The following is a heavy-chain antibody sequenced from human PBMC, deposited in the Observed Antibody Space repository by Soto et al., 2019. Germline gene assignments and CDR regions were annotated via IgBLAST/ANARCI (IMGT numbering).Heavy chain of an antibody. V-gene: IGHV3-30-3*01. CDR2: ISHDGSNK. CDR1: GFTFSSYA. J-gene: IGHJ4*02. Sequence: QVQLVESGGGVVQPGRSLRLSSAASGFTFSSYAMHWVRQAPGKGLEWVALISHDGSNKYYADSVKGRFTISRDNPKNMLYLQMNSLRVDDTAVYYCARDRSMVVVVPGYWGQGSLVTVSS. CDR3: ARDRSMVVVVPGY. D-gene: IGHD2-2*01.